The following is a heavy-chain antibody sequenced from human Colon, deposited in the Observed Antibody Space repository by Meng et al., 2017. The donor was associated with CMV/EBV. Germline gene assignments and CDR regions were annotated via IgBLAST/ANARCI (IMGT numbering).Heavy chain of an antibody. V-gene: IGHV3-7*01. CDR1: GFISSCYW. J-gene: IGHJ4*02. CDR2: IKQDASER. CDR3: AGGNGWHFDS. D-gene: IGHD6-19*01. Sequence: GESLKISCAASGFISSCYWMSWFRQAPGKGLEWVANIKQDASERYYVDSVKGRFTISADNTKNSVFLQMNSLRAEDTAVYYCAGGNGWHFDSWGQGTLVTVSS.